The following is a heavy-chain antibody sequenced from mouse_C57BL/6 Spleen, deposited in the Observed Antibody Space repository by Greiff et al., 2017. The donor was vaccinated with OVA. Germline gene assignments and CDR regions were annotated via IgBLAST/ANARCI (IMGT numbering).Heavy chain of an antibody. Sequence: VQLQQPGAELVRPGSSVQLSCKASGYTFTSYWMDWVKQRPGQGLEWIGNIYPSDSETHYNQKFKDKATLTVDKSSSTAYMQLSSLTSEDSAVYYCARYGNPHYYAMDYWGQGTSVTVSS. V-gene: IGHV1-61*01. CDR3: ARYGNPHYYAMDY. D-gene: IGHD2-1*01. CDR1: GYTFTSYW. CDR2: IYPSDSET. J-gene: IGHJ4*01.